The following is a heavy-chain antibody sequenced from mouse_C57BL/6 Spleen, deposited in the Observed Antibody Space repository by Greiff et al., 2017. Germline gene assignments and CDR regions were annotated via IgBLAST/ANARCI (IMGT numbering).Heavy chain of an antibody. Sequence: QVQLKQSGAELVKPGASVKLSCKASGYTFTSYWMHWVKQRPGQGLEWIGLIHPNSGSTNYNEKFKGRATMTVDKSYSPAYMQLSSLTSEHAAVDYSANGNSNAMDYWGQGTSVTVSS. J-gene: IGHJ4*01. CDR2: IHPNSGST. V-gene: IGHV1-64*01. CDR1: GYTFTSYW. D-gene: IGHD4-1*01. CDR3: ANGNSNAMDY.